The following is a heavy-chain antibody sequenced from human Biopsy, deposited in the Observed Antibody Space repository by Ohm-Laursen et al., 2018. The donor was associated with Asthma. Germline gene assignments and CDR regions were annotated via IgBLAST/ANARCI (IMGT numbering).Heavy chain of an antibody. J-gene: IGHJ6*02. Sequence: VASVKVSCKASGDSMGSFLNYAISWVRQAPRQGLEWMGGFIPVLGTADYAPMFEGRVTITADESTSTAYLELTSLRFEDTAVYYCARGYSGTDRIVYYYSGMEVWGQGTTVTVSS. CDR2: FIPVLGTA. CDR1: GDSMGSFLNYA. D-gene: IGHD5-12*01. V-gene: IGHV1-69*13. CDR3: ARGYSGTDRIVYYYSGMEV.